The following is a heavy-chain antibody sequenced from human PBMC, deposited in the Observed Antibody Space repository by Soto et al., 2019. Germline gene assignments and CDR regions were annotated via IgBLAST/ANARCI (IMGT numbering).Heavy chain of an antibody. Sequence: QVQLVESGGGEVQPGRSLRLSCAASGFTLSDYGMHWVRQAPDKGLEWVAVIYSDGNRKYYADSVKGRFTISRDNPNNTLFLEMNSLTADDTAVYYCVRGGKAAGGFDVWGQGTMVTVSS. CDR1: GFTLSDYG. J-gene: IGHJ3*01. CDR3: VRGGKAAGGFDV. D-gene: IGHD2-15*01. CDR2: IYSDGNRK. V-gene: IGHV3-33*01.